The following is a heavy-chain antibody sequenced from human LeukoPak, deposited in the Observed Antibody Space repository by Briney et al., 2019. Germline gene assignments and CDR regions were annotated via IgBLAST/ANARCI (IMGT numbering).Heavy chain of an antibody. J-gene: IGHJ4*02. CDR3: AREKFGVLLYY. D-gene: IGHD3-10*01. Sequence: PSETLSLTCAVYGGSFSGYYWSWIRQPPGKGLEWIGEINHSGGTNYNPSLKSRVTISVDTSKNQFSLKLSSVTAADTAVYYCAREKFGVLLYYWGQGTLVTVSS. CDR2: INHSGGT. CDR1: GGSFSGYY. V-gene: IGHV4-34*01.